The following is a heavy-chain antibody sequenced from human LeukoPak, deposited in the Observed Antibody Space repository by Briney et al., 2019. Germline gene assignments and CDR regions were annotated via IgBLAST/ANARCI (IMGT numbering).Heavy chain of an antibody. Sequence: TGGSLRLSCAASGFTFDDNAMHWVRQAPGKGLEWVSLISEDGDTYYGDSVKGRFTVSRDNSKNSLYLQMNSLRTEDTGLYYCARVRTAMEIGAYWGQGTLVTVSS. V-gene: IGHV3-43*02. CDR2: ISEDGDT. D-gene: IGHD5-18*01. J-gene: IGHJ4*02. CDR1: GFTFDDNA. CDR3: ARVRTAMEIGAY.